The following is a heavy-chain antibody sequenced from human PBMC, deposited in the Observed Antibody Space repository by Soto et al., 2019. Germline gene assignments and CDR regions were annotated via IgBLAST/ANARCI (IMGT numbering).Heavy chain of an antibody. CDR2: IIPIFGTA. CDR1: GGTFSSYA. Sequence: QVQLVQSGAEVKKPGSSVKVSCKASGGTFSSYAISWVRQAPGQGLEWMGGIIPIFGTANYAQKFQGRVTITAXEXTXTXXMELSSLRSEDTAVYYCARGPITGTFHTVPYGMDVWGQGTTVTVSS. J-gene: IGHJ6*02. CDR3: ARGPITGTFHTVPYGMDV. D-gene: IGHD1-20*01. V-gene: IGHV1-69*12.